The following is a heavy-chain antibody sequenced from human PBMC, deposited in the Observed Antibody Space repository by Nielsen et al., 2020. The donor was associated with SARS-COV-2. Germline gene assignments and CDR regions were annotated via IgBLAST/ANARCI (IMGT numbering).Heavy chain of an antibody. V-gene: IGHV1-8*01. CDR1: GYTFTSYD. CDR3: ATDFGYSYGYYYYYGMDV. D-gene: IGHD5-18*01. Sequence: ASVKVSCKASGYTFTSYDINWVRQATGQGLEWMGWMNPNSGNTGYAQKFQGRVTMTRNTSISTAYMELSSLRSEDTAVYYCATDFGYSYGYYYYYGMDVWGQGTTVTVSS. CDR2: MNPNSGNT. J-gene: IGHJ6*02.